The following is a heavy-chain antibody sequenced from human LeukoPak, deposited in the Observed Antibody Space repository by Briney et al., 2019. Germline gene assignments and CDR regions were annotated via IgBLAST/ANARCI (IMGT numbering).Heavy chain of an antibody. CDR1: GFTFSSYA. V-gene: IGHV3-30-3*01. J-gene: IGHJ4*02. CDR3: ARVRVEWELPQYYFDY. D-gene: IGHD1-26*01. Sequence: PGRSLRLSCAASGFTFSSYAMHWVRQAPGKGLEWVAVISYDGSNKYYADSVKGRFTISRDNSKNTLYLQMNSLRAEDTAVYYCARVRVEWELPQYYFDYWGQGTLVTVSS. CDR2: ISYDGSNK.